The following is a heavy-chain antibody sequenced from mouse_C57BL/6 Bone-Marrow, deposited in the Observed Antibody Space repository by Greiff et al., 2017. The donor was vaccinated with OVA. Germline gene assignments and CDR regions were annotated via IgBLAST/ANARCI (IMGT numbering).Heavy chain of an antibody. CDR1: GYSITSGYY. J-gene: IGHJ2*01. D-gene: IGHD4-1*01. V-gene: IGHV3-6*01. Sequence: EVKLVESGPGLVKPSQSLSLTCSVTGYSITSGYYWNWIRQFPGNKLEWMGYISYDGSNNYNPSLKNRISITRDTSKNQFFLKLNSVTTEDTATYYCAREVWGYWGQGTTLTVSS. CDR3: AREVWGY. CDR2: ISYDGSN.